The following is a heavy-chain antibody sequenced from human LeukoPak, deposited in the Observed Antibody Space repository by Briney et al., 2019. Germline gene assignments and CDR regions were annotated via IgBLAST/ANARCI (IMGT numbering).Heavy chain of an antibody. CDR1: GDSMSSYY. Sequence: PSETLSLTCVVSGDSMSSYYWSWIRQPAGKGLEWIGRIYSSGNTNYHPSLKSRVTMSIDTSKNQFSLTLSSVTAADTAVYYCARVDSDAFDMWGQGTMVTVSS. CDR3: ARVDSDAFDM. D-gene: IGHD2-2*03. V-gene: IGHV4-4*07. CDR2: IYSSGNT. J-gene: IGHJ3*02.